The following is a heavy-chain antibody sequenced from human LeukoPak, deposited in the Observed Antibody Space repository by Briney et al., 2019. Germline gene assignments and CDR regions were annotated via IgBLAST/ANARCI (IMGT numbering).Heavy chain of an antibody. V-gene: IGHV4-39*07. J-gene: IGHJ4*02. CDR2: IYYSGST. CDR1: GGSISFSSYY. Sequence: SETLTLTCIVSGGSISFSSYYWGWIRQPPGKGLEWIGSIYYSGSTNYNPSLKSRVTISVDTSKNQFSLKLSSVTAADTAVYYCARGPAHDCWGQGTLVTVSS. CDR3: ARGPAHDC.